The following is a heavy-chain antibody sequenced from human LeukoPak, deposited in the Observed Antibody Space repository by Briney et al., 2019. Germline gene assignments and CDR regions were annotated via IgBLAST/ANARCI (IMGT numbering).Heavy chain of an antibody. D-gene: IGHD2-15*01. CDR2: IYYSGYT. V-gene: IGHV4-59*12. CDR3: ARDGDIVVVVAARAGAFDI. J-gene: IGHJ3*02. CDR1: GGSISSYY. Sequence: SETLSLTCTVSGGSISSYYWSWIRQPPGKGLEWIGCIYYSGYTNYKSSLKSRVTISVDTSKNQFSLKLSSVTAADTAVYYCARDGDIVVVVAARAGAFDIWGQGTMVTVSS.